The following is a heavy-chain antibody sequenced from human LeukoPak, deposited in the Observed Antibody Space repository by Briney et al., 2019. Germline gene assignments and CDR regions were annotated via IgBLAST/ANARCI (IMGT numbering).Heavy chain of an antibody. CDR3: ARSHTPYGSGSCDY. Sequence: ASVKVSCKASGYTFTSYAMHWVRQAPGQRLEWMGWINAGNGNTKYSQEFQGRVTITRDTSASTAYMELSSLRSEDMAVYYCARSHTPYGSGSCDYWGQGTLVTVSS. J-gene: IGHJ4*02. D-gene: IGHD3-10*01. V-gene: IGHV1-3*03. CDR2: INAGNGNT. CDR1: GYTFTSYA.